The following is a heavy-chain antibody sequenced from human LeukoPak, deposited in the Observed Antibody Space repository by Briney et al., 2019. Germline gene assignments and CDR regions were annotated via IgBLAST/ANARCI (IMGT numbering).Heavy chain of an antibody. V-gene: IGHV3-7*01. Sequence: GGSLRLSCAASGFTFSSYWMSWVRQAPGKGREWVANIKEDGSEKYYVDSVKGRFTISRDNAKNSLYLQMNNLRAEDTALYHCATAVAAGWFDPWGQGTLVTVSS. D-gene: IGHD6-13*01. CDR3: ATAVAAGWFDP. CDR2: IKEDGSEK. J-gene: IGHJ5*02. CDR1: GFTFSSYW.